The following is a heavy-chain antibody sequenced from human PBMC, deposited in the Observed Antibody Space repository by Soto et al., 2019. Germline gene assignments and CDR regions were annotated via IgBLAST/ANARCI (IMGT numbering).Heavy chain of an antibody. CDR3: ARSLVNGTYEAFDI. J-gene: IGHJ3*02. V-gene: IGHV5-51*01. CDR2: IYPGDSDT. Sequence: PGESLKISCKGSGYRCTSYWIGWVRQMPGKGLEWMGIIYPGDSDTRYSPSLQGQVTISADKSSSAAYLQWSSLQASDTATYYCARSLVNGTYEAFDIWSQGTMVTVSS. CDR1: GYRCTSYW. D-gene: IGHD6-13*01.